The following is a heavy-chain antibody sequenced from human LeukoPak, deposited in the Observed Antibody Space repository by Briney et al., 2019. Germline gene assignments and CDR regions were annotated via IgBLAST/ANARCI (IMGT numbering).Heavy chain of an antibody. J-gene: IGHJ5*02. CDR1: GFIFSSYG. D-gene: IGHD3-10*01. Sequence: GGSLRLSCAASGFIFSSYGMHWVRQAPGKGLEWVAFIRYDGGDKYYADSVKGRFTISRDNSKSTLYLQMNSLRAEDTAVYYCAKDRDPNWFDPWGQGTLVTVSS. CDR3: AKDRDPNWFDP. V-gene: IGHV3-30*02. CDR2: IRYDGGDK.